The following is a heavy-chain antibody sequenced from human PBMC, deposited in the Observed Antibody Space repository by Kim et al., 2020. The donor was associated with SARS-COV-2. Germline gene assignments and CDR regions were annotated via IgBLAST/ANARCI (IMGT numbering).Heavy chain of an antibody. D-gene: IGHD3-9*01. J-gene: IGHJ5*02. CDR1: GGSISSGGYS. CDR2: IYYSGST. CDR3: ARGFDDILTGYYAARPSNWFDP. V-gene: IGHV4-30-2*01. Sequence: SETLSLTCAVSGGSISSGGYSWSWIRQPPGKGLEWIGYIYYSGSTYYNPSLKSRVTISVDRSKNQFSLKRGSVTAADTAWYYCARGFDDILTGYYAARPSNWFDPWGQGTLVTGSS.